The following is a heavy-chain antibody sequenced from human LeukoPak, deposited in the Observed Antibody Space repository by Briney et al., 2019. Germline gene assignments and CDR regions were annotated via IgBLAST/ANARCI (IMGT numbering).Heavy chain of an antibody. CDR2: TSTDGSKT. J-gene: IGHJ6*02. CDR3: AKALGATSLYYYYGMDV. D-gene: IGHD1-26*01. CDR1: GSSFSSHA. Sequence: GGSLRLSCAASGSSFSSHAVHWVRQGPGKGLEWVAVTSTDGSKTFYADSVKGRVTISRDNSKNTLYLQMTGLGAEDTATYYCAKALGATSLYYYYGMDVWGQGTTVTVSS. V-gene: IGHV3-30*18.